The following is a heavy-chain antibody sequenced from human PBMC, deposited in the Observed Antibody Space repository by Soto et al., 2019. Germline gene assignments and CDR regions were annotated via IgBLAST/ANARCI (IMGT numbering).Heavy chain of an antibody. J-gene: IGHJ4*02. D-gene: IGHD5-18*01. CDR1: GYTFTSYG. CDR2: ISAYNGNT. V-gene: IGHV1-18*01. CDR3: AREKRFSSYGVFDY. Sequence: GASVKVSCKASGYTFTSYGISWVRQAPGQGLEWMGWISAYNGNTNYAQKFQGRVTMTRDTSTSTVYMELSSLRSEDTAVYYCAREKRFSSYGVFDYWGQGTLVTVSS.